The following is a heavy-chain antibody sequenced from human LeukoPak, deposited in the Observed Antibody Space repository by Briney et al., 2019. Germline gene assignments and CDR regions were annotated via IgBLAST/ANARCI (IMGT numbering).Heavy chain of an antibody. CDR2: INSSSDSI. Sequence: PGLSLRLSCAASGFTFSNYGMNWVRQAPGKRLEWVSYINSSSDSIYYADSVKGRFTISRDNDENSLYLQMNSLRDEDTAVYYCARAMRSGYDYWGQGTLVTVSS. V-gene: IGHV3-48*02. CDR3: ARAMRSGYDY. J-gene: IGHJ4*02. CDR1: GFTFSNYG. D-gene: IGHD5-12*01.